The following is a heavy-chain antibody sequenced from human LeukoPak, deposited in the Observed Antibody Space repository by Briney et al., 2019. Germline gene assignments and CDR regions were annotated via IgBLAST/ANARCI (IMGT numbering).Heavy chain of an antibody. V-gene: IGHV1-2*02. J-gene: IGHJ6*03. D-gene: IGHD4-17*01. CDR1: GYTFTNFY. CDR2: INPNSGGT. Sequence: GSVKVSCMSSGYTFTNFYMHWVRQAPGQGLEWMGWINPNSGGTNYAQKFQGRVTMTRDTSISTAYMELSRLRSDDTAVYYCARAVNTVTTQYYYYYMDVWGKGTTVTVSS. CDR3: ARAVNTVTTQYYYYYMDV.